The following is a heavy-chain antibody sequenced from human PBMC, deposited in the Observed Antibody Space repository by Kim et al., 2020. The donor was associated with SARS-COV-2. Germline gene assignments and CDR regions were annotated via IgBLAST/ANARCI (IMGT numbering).Heavy chain of an antibody. CDR1: GFTFDDYT. J-gene: IGHJ4*02. D-gene: IGHD3-10*01. Sequence: GGSLRLSCAASGFTFDDYTMHWVRQAPGKGLEWVSLISWDGGSTYYADSVKGRFTISRDNSKNSLYLQMNSLRTEHTALYYCAKDRAGFKTYYYGSGSYIRWSVFDYWGQGTLVTVSS. V-gene: IGHV3-43*01. CDR2: ISWDGGST. CDR3: AKDRAGFKTYYYGSGSYIRWSVFDY.